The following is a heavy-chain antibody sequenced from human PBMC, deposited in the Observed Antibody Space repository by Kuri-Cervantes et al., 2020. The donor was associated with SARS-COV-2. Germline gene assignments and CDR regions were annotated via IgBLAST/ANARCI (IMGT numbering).Heavy chain of an antibody. CDR2: IKQDGGET. V-gene: IGHV3-7*03. Sequence: GESLKISCAASGFSFSSYGFHWVRQAPGKGLEWVAHIKQDGGETYYVDSVKGRFSISRDDAKNSLFLQMNNLRAEDTAVYFCARDLGYCTNTNCYTRLDSWGQGTLVTVSS. CDR1: GFSFSSYG. D-gene: IGHD2-2*02. CDR3: ARDLGYCTNTNCYTRLDS. J-gene: IGHJ4*02.